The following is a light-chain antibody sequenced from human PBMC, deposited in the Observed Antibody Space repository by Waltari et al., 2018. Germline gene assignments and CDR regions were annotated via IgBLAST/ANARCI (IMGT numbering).Light chain of an antibody. J-gene: IGLJ3*02. V-gene: IGLV2-8*01. CDR1: SSDIGAYNY. CDR2: EVT. CDR3: SSYAGINTFPGDS. Sequence: QSALTQPPSASGSPGQSVTISCTGTSSDIGAYNYVSWYQQHPGKAPKLMIYEVTKRPSGVPDRSSGSKSGNPASLTVSGLQAEDEADYYCSSYAGINTFPGDSFGGGTKLTVL.